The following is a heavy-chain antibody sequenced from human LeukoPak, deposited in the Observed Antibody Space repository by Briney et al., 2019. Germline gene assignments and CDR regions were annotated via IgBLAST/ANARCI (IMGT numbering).Heavy chain of an antibody. CDR3: AKDLAVAGTLFDY. CDR1: GFTFSTYG. CDR2: ISGSGGST. J-gene: IGHJ4*02. V-gene: IGHV3-23*01. D-gene: IGHD6-19*01. Sequence: SGGSLRLSCAASGFTFSTYGMSWVRQAPGKGLEWVSAISGSGGSTNYADSVKGRFTISRDNSKNTLYLQMNSLRAEDTAVYYCAKDLAVAGTLFDYWGQGTLVTVSS.